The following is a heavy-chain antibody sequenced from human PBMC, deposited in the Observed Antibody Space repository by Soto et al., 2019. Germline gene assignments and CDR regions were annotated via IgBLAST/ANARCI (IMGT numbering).Heavy chain of an antibody. Sequence: EVQLVESGGGLVQPGRSLRLSCAASGFIFDDYVMHWVRQAPGKGLEWVSSISRNSGSIGYGDSVKGRFTISRDNAKNSLYLQMNSLRAEDTALYYCAKGGSSSWLRDGFDIWGQGTMVTVSS. D-gene: IGHD2-2*01. J-gene: IGHJ3*02. CDR3: AKGGSSSWLRDGFDI. V-gene: IGHV3-9*01. CDR1: GFIFDDYV. CDR2: ISRNSGSI.